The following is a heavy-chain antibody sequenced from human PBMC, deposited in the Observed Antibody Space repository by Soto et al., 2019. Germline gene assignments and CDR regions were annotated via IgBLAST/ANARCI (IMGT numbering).Heavy chain of an antibody. D-gene: IGHD3-22*01. J-gene: IGHJ1*01. CDR3: ARGEYYYDSSGYYPVGFQH. CDR2: IYYSGST. Sequence: PSETLSLTCTVSGGSISSYYWSWIRQPPGKGLEWIGYIYYSGSTNYNPSLKSRVTISVDTSKNQFSLKLSSVTAADTAVYYCARGEYYYDSSGYYPVGFQHWGQGTLVTVSS. V-gene: IGHV4-59*01. CDR1: GGSISSYY.